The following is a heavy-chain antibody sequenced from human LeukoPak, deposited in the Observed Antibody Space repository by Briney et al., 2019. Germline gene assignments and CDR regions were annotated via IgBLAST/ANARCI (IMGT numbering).Heavy chain of an antibody. D-gene: IGHD3-22*01. CDR3: ARDLCNSYDDSGYNSDFDS. J-gene: IGHJ5*01. V-gene: IGHV1-18*01. CDR2: IGTYGSDT. CDR1: TSR. Sequence: ASVKVSCKATSRISWVRQAPGQGLEWMGWIGTYGSDTYYAQKFQGRITVTTDTSTSTVYMKMRQLRSDDTVVYYCARDLCNSYDDSGYNSDFDSWGQGTRVTVSA.